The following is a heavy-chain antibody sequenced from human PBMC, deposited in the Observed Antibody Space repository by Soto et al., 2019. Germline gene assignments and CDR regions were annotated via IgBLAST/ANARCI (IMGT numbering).Heavy chain of an antibody. J-gene: IGHJ6*02. D-gene: IGHD2-2*01. CDR3: ARKYCSSTSCYYYYYGMDV. CDR2: ISSSSSYI. V-gene: IGHV3-21*01. CDR1: GFTFSSYS. Sequence: LSLTCAASGFTFSSYSMNWVRQAPGKGLEWVSSISSSSSYIYYADSVKGRFTISRDNAKNSLYLQMNSLRAEDTAVYYCARKYCSSTSCYYYYYGMDVWGQGTTVTVSS.